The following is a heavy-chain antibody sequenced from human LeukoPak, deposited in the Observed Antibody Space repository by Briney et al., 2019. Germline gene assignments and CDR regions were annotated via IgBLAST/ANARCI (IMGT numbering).Heavy chain of an antibody. J-gene: IGHJ4*02. Sequence: KPSETLSLTCTVSGGSVSSGSYYWTWIRQPPGRGLEWIAYIYYTGSTIYNPSLKSRVSLSLDMSKNQFSLKLRSVTAADTAVCYCASPGPDYGDYAYAYWGPGALVTVSS. CDR2: IYYTGST. V-gene: IGHV4-61*01. CDR3: ASPGPDYGDYAYAY. CDR1: GGSVSSGSYY. D-gene: IGHD4-17*01.